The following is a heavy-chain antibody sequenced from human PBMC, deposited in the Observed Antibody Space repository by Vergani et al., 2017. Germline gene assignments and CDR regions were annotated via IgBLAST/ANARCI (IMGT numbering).Heavy chain of an antibody. Sequence: QLVESGGGLVKPGGSLRLSCAASGFSFSSYTMNWVRQAPGKGLEWVSAISSGGDYLYYADSVKGRFTISRDNAKNSVFLQLNSLRAEDSAVYYCSRDPVEWILSHYYMDVWGKGTTVTVSS. CDR2: ISSGGDYL. CDR3: SRDPVEWILSHYYMDV. J-gene: IGHJ6*03. D-gene: IGHD3-3*01. CDR1: GFSFSSYT. V-gene: IGHV3-21*01.